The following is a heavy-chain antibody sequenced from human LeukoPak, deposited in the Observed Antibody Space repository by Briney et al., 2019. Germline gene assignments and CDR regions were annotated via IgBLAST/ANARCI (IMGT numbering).Heavy chain of an antibody. CDR1: GGSFSAYY. D-gene: IGHD4-17*01. CDR2: TNHSEDR. V-gene: IGHV4-34*01. Sequence: PSETLSLTCAVYGGSFSAYYWSWFRQPPGKGLEWIGKTNHSEDRNYNPSRKSRVTMAVDTSKNQFSLKLSSVTAADTAAYYCARQPRLRYSQTPHDYWGQGTLVTVSS. J-gene: IGHJ4*02. CDR3: ARQPRLRYSQTPHDY.